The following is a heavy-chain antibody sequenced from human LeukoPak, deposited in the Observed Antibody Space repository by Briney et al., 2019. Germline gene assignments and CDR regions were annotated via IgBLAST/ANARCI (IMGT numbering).Heavy chain of an antibody. CDR2: IYTSGST. V-gene: IGHV4-61*02. D-gene: IGHD6-13*01. CDR3: ARLISSSWYWFDP. CDR1: GGSISSGSYY. J-gene: IGHJ5*02. Sequence: SQTLSLTCTVSGGSISSGSYYWSWIRQPAGKGLEWIGRIYTSGSTNYNPSLKSRVTISVDTSKNQFSLKLSSVTAADTAVYYCARLISSSWYWFDPWGQGTLVTVSS.